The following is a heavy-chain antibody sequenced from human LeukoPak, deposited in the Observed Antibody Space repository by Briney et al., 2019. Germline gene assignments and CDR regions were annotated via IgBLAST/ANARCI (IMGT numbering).Heavy chain of an antibody. CDR3: ARGAGYYDILTGYIRGYSFDY. CDR2: IYYNGRT. CDR1: GGSIGTSY. V-gene: IGHV4-59*01. Sequence: PSETLSLTCTVSGGSIGTSYWSWIRQPPGKGLEWIGYIYYNGRTNSNSSLKSRVTTSVDTSKNQFSLKLSSVTAADTAVYYCARGAGYYDILTGYIRGYSFDYWGQGILVTVSS. D-gene: IGHD3-9*01. J-gene: IGHJ4*02.